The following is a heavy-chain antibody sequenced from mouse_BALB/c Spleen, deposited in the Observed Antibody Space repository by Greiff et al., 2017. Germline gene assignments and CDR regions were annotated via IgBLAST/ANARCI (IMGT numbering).Heavy chain of an antibody. V-gene: IGHV5-6-3*01. D-gene: IGHD2-3*01. CDR1: GFTFSSYG. CDR2: INSNGGST. CDR3: ARSDGYYWYFDV. J-gene: IGHJ1*01. Sequence: DVKLVESGGGLVQPGGSLKLSCAASGFTFSSYGMSWVRQTPDKRLELVATINSNGGSTYYPDSVKGRFTISRDNAKNTLYLQMSSLRSEDTAMYYCARSDGYYWYFDVWGAGTTVTVSS.